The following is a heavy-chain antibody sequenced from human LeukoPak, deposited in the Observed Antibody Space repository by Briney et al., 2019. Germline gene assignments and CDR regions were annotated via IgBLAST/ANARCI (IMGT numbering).Heavy chain of an antibody. D-gene: IGHD2-15*01. CDR3: ARDPPKFSLGAPASEGGLYVGH. Sequence: ASVKVSCKASGYTFTSYYMHWVRQAPGQGLEWMGIINPSGGSTSYAQKFQGRVTMTRDTSTSTVYMELRSLRSDDTAVYYCARDPPKFSLGAPASEGGLYVGHWGQGTLVTVSS. CDR1: GYTFTSYY. V-gene: IGHV1-46*01. CDR2: INPSGGST. J-gene: IGHJ4*02.